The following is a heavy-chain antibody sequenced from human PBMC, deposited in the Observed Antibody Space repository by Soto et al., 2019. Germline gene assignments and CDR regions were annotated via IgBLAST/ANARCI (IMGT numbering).Heavy chain of an antibody. D-gene: IGHD3-22*01. CDR2: ISAYNGNT. V-gene: IGHV1-18*04. CDR3: ARDLLKDYYDSSGYYFPDGMDV. CDR1: GYTFTSYG. J-gene: IGHJ6*02. Sequence: ASVKVSCKASGYTFTSYGISWVRQAPGQGLEWMGWISAYNGNTNYAQKLQGRVTMTTDTSTSTAYMELRSLRSDDTAVYYCARDLLKDYYDSSGYYFPDGMDVWRQATTVTVS.